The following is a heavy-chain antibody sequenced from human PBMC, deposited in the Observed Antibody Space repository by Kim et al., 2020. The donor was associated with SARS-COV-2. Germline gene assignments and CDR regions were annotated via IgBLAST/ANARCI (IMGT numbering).Heavy chain of an antibody. Sequence: NPSLKSRVTISVDTSKNQFSLKLSSVTAADTAVYYCARGWSYYYYYGMDVWGQGTTVTVSS. J-gene: IGHJ6*02. V-gene: IGHV4-34*01. CDR3: ARGWSYYYYYGMDV. D-gene: IGHD1-1*01.